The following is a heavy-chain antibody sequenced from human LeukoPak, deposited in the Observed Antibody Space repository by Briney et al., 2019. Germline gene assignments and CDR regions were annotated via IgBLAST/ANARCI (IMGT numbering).Heavy chain of an antibody. D-gene: IGHD5-12*01. Sequence: ASVKVSCKASGYTFTCYYMHWVRPAPGQGREWMGWINPNSGGTNYAQKFQGRVTMTRDTSISTAYMELSRLRSDDTAVYYCARGSAYSGYDSGDYWGKGTLVTVSS. CDR3: ARGSAYSGYDSGDY. J-gene: IGHJ4*02. CDR2: INPNSGGT. V-gene: IGHV1-2*02. CDR1: GYTFTCYY.